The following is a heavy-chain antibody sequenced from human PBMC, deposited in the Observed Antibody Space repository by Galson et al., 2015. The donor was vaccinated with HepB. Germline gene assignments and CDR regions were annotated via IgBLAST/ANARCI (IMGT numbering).Heavy chain of an antibody. D-gene: IGHD5-12*01. CDR2: ISSSSSYI. J-gene: IGHJ3*02. CDR1: GFTFSSYS. Sequence: SLRLSCAASGFTFSSYSMNWVRQAPGKGLEWVSSISSSSSYIYYADSVKGRFTISRDNAKNSLYLQMNSLRAEDTAVYYCARDHIVATAFDIWGQGTMGTVSS. CDR3: ARDHIVATAFDI. V-gene: IGHV3-21*01.